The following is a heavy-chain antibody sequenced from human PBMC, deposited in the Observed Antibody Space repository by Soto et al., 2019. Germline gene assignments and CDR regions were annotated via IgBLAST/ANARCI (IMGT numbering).Heavy chain of an antibody. CDR1: GCTSSSYA. Sequence: GASVNVSCKASGCTSSSYAISWVRQAPGQGLEWMGGIIPVFGAADYAQKFQGRVTLTADESTSTAYMELSSLRSEDTAVYYCARVRGGNDYWGQGTLVTVSS. J-gene: IGHJ4*02. CDR2: IIPVFGAA. V-gene: IGHV1-69*13. D-gene: IGHD2-15*01. CDR3: ARVRGGNDY.